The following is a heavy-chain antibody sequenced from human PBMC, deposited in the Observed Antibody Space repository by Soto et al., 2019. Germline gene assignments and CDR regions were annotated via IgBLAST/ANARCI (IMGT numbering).Heavy chain of an antibody. V-gene: IGHV3-23*01. CDR2: ISGSGGSA. D-gene: IGHD3-3*01. Sequence: PGGSLRTSCAASGFTFRTYPMSWVRQTPVKGLEWVSGISGSGGSAYYADSVKGRFTISRDNSKNTLYLQMNSLKAEDTAVYYCAKDLGVIITINWFDPWGQGTLVTVSS. CDR1: GFTFRTYP. CDR3: AKDLGVIITINWFDP. J-gene: IGHJ5*02.